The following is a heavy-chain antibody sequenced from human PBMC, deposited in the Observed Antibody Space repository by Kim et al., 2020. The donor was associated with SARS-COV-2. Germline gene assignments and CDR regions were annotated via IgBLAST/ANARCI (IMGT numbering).Heavy chain of an antibody. D-gene: IGHD3-16*01. Sequence: SQKFQGRVPITRDTSASTAYMELSSLRSEDTAVYYCARARRWGGLYYFDYWGQGTLVTVSS. V-gene: IGHV1-3*01. CDR3: ARARRWGGLYYFDY. J-gene: IGHJ4*02.